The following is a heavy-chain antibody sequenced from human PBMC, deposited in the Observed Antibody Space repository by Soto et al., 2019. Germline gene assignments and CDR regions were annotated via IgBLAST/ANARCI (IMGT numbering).Heavy chain of an antibody. CDR1: GGTFSSYA. D-gene: IGHD2-2*01. CDR2: IIPIFGTA. CDR3: ARLGYCSSTSCYHTPIDY. V-gene: IGHV1-69*13. Sequence: ASVKVSCKASGGTFSSYAISWVRQATGQGLEWMGGIIPIFGTANYAQKFQGRVTITADESTSTAYMELSSLRSEDTAVYYCARLGYCSSTSCYHTPIDYWGQGTLVTFSS. J-gene: IGHJ4*02.